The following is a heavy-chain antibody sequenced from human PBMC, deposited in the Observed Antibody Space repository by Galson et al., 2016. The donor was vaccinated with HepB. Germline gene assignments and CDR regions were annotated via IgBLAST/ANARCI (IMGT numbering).Heavy chain of an antibody. V-gene: IGHV4-39*02. CDR3: ARDAGGYEDGFDY. J-gene: IGHJ4*02. Sequence: SETLSLTCTVSGGSITSGVYYWGWIRQPPGKGLEWIGSFHYSGNTFYHPSLKSRVTISVDTSKNQFSLKLTSVTAADTAVYYCARDAGGYEDGFDYWGQGTLVSVSS. D-gene: IGHD5-12*01. CDR2: FHYSGNT. CDR1: GGSITSGVYY.